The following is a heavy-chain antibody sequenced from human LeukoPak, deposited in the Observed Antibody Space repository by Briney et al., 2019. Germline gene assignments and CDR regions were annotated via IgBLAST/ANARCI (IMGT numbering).Heavy chain of an antibody. Sequence: PGGSLRLSCAGSGFTFNDYDMNWVRQAPGKGLEGVALIRYDGSSKYYADSVKGRFTISRDNSKNTLYLQMNSLRAEDTAVFYCVKVRDFGEYRSFDYWGQGTLVTVSS. CDR1: GFTFNDYD. CDR2: IRYDGSSK. CDR3: VKVRDFGEYRSFDY. J-gene: IGHJ4*02. D-gene: IGHD4-17*01. V-gene: IGHV3-30*02.